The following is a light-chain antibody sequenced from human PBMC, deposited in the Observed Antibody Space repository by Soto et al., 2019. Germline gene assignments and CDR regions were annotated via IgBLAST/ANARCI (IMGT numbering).Light chain of an antibody. CDR2: GAS. Sequence: EIVLTQSPGTLSLSPGERATLSCRASRSVSNNYVAWYQRKPGQAPRLLIYGASSRATDIPRRFSGSGSGTDFTLTMTRLVPEDFAVYYCQQYGSSPPTFGQGTKVESK. J-gene: IGKJ1*01. V-gene: IGKV3-20*01. CDR3: QQYGSSPPT. CDR1: RSVSNNY.